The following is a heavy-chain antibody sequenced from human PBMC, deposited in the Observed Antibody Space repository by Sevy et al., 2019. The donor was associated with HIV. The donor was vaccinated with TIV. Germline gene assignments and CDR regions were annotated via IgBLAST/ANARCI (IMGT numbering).Heavy chain of an antibody. V-gene: IGHV3-23*01. CDR2: IFGSGGTT. CDR3: AGERFDSSGSFDAFDM. J-gene: IGHJ3*02. CDR1: GITFNNYA. D-gene: IGHD3-22*01. Sequence: GGSLRLSCAASGITFNNYAMNWVRPAPGKGLDWVSTIFGSGGTTYYADSVKGRFTISRDNSKNTLYLQMNSLRTEDTALYYCAGERFDSSGSFDAFDMWGQGTMVTVSS.